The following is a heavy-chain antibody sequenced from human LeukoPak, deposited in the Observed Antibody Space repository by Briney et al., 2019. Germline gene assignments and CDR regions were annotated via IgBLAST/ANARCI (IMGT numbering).Heavy chain of an antibody. CDR1: GGSISSSNW. V-gene: IGHV4-4*02. D-gene: IGHD3-22*01. J-gene: IGHJ4*02. Sequence: SETLSLTCAVSGGSISSSNWWSWVRQPPGKGLEWIGEIYHSGSTNYNPSLKSRVTISVDKSKNQFSLKLSSVTAADTAVYYCARGDYYDSSGYYYWGQGTLVTVSS. CDR2: IYHSGST. CDR3: ARGDYYDSSGYYY.